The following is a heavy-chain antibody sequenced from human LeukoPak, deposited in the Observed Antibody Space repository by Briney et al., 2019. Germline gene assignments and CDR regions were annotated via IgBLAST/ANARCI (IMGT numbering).Heavy chain of an antibody. D-gene: IGHD2-15*01. J-gene: IGHJ2*01. CDR2: ISSSSSYI. Sequence: GGSLRLSCAASGFTLSSYSMNWVRQAPGKGLEWVSSISSSSSYIYYADSVKGRFTISRDNARNSLYLQMNSLRAEDTAVYYCARDGLAAATLHWCFDLWGRGTLVTVSS. V-gene: IGHV3-21*01. CDR1: GFTLSSYS. CDR3: ARDGLAAATLHWCFDL.